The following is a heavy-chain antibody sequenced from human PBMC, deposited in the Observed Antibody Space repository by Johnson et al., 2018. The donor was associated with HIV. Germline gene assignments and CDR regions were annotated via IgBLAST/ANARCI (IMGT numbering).Heavy chain of an antibody. CDR1: GFTFDDYD. CDR3: ARESGQAFEV. CDR2: ISWNGGSA. D-gene: IGHD6-25*01. J-gene: IGHJ3*01. Sequence: VQLVESGGGVERPGGSLRLSCAASGFTFDDYDMSWVRQAPGKGLEWVSGISWNGGSAAYADSVKGRFTISRDNAKNSLYLQMNTLRVEDTAFDYCARESGQAFEVWGQGTMVTVSS. V-gene: IGHV3-20*04.